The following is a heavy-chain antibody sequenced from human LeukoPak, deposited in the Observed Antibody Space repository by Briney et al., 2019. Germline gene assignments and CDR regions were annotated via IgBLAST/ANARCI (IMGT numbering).Heavy chain of an antibody. D-gene: IGHD2-21*02. CDR3: AARDCGGYYFDY. Sequence: PSETLSLTCTVSGGSISSGGYYWSWIRQHPGKGLEWIGYIYYSGSTYYNPSLKSRVTISVDTSKNQFSLKLSSVTAADTAVYYCAARDCGGYYFDYWGQGTLVTVSS. CDR1: GGSISSGGYY. CDR2: IYYSGST. J-gene: IGHJ4*02. V-gene: IGHV4-31*03.